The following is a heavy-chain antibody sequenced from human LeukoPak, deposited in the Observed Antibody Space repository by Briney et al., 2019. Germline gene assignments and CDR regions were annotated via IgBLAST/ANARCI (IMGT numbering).Heavy chain of an antibody. D-gene: IGHD2-2*01. CDR3: ARLRLGPAAIRWFDP. Sequence: SETLSLTCTVSGDSISSYYWSWLRQPAGKGLEWIGRTYISGTTNYNPSLKSRVIMSVDTSKNQFSLKLSSVTAADTAVYYCARLRLGPAAIRWFDPWGQGTLVTVSS. CDR2: TYISGTT. V-gene: IGHV4-4*07. CDR1: GDSISSYY. J-gene: IGHJ5*02.